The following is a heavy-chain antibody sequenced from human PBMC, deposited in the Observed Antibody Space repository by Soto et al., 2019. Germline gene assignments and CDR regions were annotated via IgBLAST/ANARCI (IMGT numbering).Heavy chain of an antibody. CDR3: AKGHGSGWYNR. D-gene: IGHD6-19*01. J-gene: IGHJ4*02. CDR1: GFTFSSYA. V-gene: IGHV3-23*01. Sequence: GGSLRLSCAASGFTFSSYAMSWVRQAPGKGLEWVSAISGSGGSTYYADSVKGRSTISRDNSKNTLYLQMNSLRAEDTAVYYCAKGHGSGWYNRWGQGTLVTVSS. CDR2: ISGSGGST.